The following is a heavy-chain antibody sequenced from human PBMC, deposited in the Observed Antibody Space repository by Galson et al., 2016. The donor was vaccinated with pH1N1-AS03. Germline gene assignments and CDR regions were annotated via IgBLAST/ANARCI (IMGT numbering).Heavy chain of an antibody. Sequence: SVKVSCKASGYTFTRYYVHWVRQAPGEGLEWMGVIDPSGGGTTYAQKSQDRVTMTRDTSTSSAHMELSSLRFDDTAVYYCLAYGSGTQAYFDYWGQGTPVAVSS. CDR1: GYTFTRYY. V-gene: IGHV1-46*01. CDR3: LAYGSGTQAYFDY. CDR2: IDPSGGGT. J-gene: IGHJ4*02. D-gene: IGHD3-10*01.